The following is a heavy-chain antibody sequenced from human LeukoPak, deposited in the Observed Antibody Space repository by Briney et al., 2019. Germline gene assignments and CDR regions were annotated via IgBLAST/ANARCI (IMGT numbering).Heavy chain of an antibody. V-gene: IGHV4-34*01. Sequence: SETLSLTCAVYGGSFSGYYWSWIRQPPGKGLEWIGEINHSGSTNYNPSLKSRVTISVDTSKNQFSLKLSSVTAADTAVYYCARVEYSSSVRFDPWGQGTLVTVSA. CDR1: GGSFSGYY. J-gene: IGHJ5*02. CDR2: INHSGST. CDR3: ARVEYSSSVRFDP. D-gene: IGHD6-6*01.